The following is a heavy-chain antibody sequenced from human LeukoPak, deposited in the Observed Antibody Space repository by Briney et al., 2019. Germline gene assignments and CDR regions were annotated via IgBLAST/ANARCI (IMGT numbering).Heavy chain of an antibody. J-gene: IGHJ4*02. CDR3: ARIKVITMVHGLIITSAFFDY. CDR1: GSTVSSNY. Sequence: PGRSLRLSCAVSGSTVSSNYMGWVRQAPGKGLEWVSLIYSGGNTYYADSVKGRFTISRDTSKNTPFLQMNSLRAEDTALYVCARIKVITMVHGLIITSAFFDYWGQGTLVTVSS. CDR2: IYSGGNT. D-gene: IGHD3-10*01. V-gene: IGHV3-53*01.